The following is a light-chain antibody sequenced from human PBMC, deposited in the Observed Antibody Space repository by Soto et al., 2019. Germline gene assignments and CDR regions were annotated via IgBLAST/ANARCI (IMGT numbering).Light chain of an antibody. CDR3: RSYDSSLSGYV. Sequence: QSALTQPPSVSGAPGQRVAMSCTWSSSNIGAGYDVHWYQQLPGTAPKLLIYGNSNRPSGVPDRFSGSKSGTSASLAITGLQAEDEADYYCRSYDSSLSGYVFGTGTKVTVL. J-gene: IGLJ1*01. V-gene: IGLV1-40*01. CDR1: SSNIGAGYD. CDR2: GNS.